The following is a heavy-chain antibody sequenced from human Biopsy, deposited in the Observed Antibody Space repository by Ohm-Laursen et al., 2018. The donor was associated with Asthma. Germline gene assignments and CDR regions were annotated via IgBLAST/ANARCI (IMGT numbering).Heavy chain of an antibody. J-gene: IGHJ4*02. CDR3: ARGDSSGWSHYYFDY. CDR2: IYSGGTS. D-gene: IGHD6-19*01. CDR1: GFAVSRDY. V-gene: IGHV3-53*01. Sequence: SLRLSCAASGFAVSRDYMFWVRQAPGKGLEWVSVIYSGGTSHTADSVRGRFTISRDYSKNTLYLQMHSLRAGDTAVYYCARGDSSGWSHYYFDYWGQGTLVTVSS.